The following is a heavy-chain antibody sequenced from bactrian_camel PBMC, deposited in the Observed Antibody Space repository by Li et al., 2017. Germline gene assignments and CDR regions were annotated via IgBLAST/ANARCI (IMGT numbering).Heavy chain of an antibody. V-gene: IGHV3S10*01. CDR2: IDSDGDT. J-gene: IGHJ4*01. D-gene: IGHD2*01. CDR3: VGGGTYYVLNTDY. Sequence: DVQLVESGGGSVQAGGSLRLSCAAPGYRYDTYCMGWFRQAPGKAREGIAVIDSDGDTAYAESLKDRFTISVDNAKNTVYLQMNSLKPEDTAVYYCVGGGTYYVLNTDYWAQGTQVTVS. CDR1: GYRYDTYC.